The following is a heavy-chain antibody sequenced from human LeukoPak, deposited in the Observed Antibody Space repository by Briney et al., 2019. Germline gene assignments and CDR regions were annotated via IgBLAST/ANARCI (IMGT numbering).Heavy chain of an antibody. V-gene: IGHV3-48*01. CDR3: ARNYSPFDY. D-gene: IGHD3-10*01. CDR2: ISSDSGII. CDR1: GFTFSVYS. J-gene: IGHJ4*02. Sequence: GSLRLSCAASGFTFSVYSMNWVCQAPGRGLEWVSYISSDSGIIYYADSVKGRFTISRDNAKNSLYLQMDNLRAADTAVYYCARNYSPFDYWGQGTLVTVSS.